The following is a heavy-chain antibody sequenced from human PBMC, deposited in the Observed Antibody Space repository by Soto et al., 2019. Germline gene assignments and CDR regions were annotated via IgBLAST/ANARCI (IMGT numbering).Heavy chain of an antibody. V-gene: IGHV1-46*01. J-gene: IGHJ6*02. D-gene: IGHD3-3*01. CDR3: ARDRIWGLRFLEWLPYGMDV. CDR2: INPSGGST. Sequence: ASVKVSCKASGYTFTSYYMHWVRQAPGQGLEWMGIINPSGGSTSYAQKFQGRVTMTRDTSTSTVYMELSSMRSEDTAVYYCARDRIWGLRFLEWLPYGMDVWGQGTMVTVSS. CDR1: GYTFTSYY.